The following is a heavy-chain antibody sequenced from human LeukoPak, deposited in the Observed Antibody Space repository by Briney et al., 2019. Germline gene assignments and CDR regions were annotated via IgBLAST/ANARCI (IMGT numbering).Heavy chain of an antibody. CDR1: GFTFSSYA. CDR3: ARAPSWRNTAFCY. J-gene: IGHJ4*02. D-gene: IGHD2-15*01. V-gene: IGHV3-30-3*01. CDR2: ISYDGSNK. Sequence: GGSLRLSCAASGFTFSSYAMHWVRQAPGKGLEWVAVISYDGSNKYYADSVKGRFTISRDNSKNTLYLQMNSLRAEDTAVYYCARAPSWRNTAFCYWGQGTLVTVSS.